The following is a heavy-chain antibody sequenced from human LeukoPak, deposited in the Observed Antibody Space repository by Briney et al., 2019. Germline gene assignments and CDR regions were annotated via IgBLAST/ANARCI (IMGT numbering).Heavy chain of an antibody. V-gene: IGHV3-15*01. J-gene: IGHJ4*02. CDR1: GFTFSNAW. CDR3: TTVSGFGEFNFDY. D-gene: IGHD3-10*01. CDR2: IKSKTDGGKT. Sequence: GGSLRLSCAASGFTFSNAWMSWVRQAPGKGLEWVGRIKSKTDGGKTDYAEPVKGRFTISRDNSKNTLYLQMNSLKTEDTAVYYCTTVSGFGEFNFDYWGQGTLVTVSS.